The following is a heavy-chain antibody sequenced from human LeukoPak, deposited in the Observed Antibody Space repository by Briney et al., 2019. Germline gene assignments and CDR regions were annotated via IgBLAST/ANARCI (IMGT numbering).Heavy chain of an antibody. D-gene: IGHD2-2*01. CDR3: ARVGTSSYYYAIDV. V-gene: IGHV4-31*03. CDR1: GGSISSGAYC. J-gene: IGHJ6*02. CDR2: IYYSGST. Sequence: YPSETLSLTCTVSGGSISSGAYCWSWIRQHPGRGLEWIGYIYYSGSTYYNPSLKSRLTISVDTSKNQFSLSLSSVTAADTAVYYCARVGTSSYYYAIDVWGQGTAVTVS.